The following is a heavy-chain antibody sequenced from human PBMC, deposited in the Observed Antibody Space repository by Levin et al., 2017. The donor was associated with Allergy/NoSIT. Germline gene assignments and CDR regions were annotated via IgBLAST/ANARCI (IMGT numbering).Heavy chain of an antibody. Sequence: GESLKISCAASGFTFSNYWMSWVRQAPGKGLEWVATINEGGSEKYYGDSVKGRFTISRDNDKNSLFLQVNSLRVDDTAVYSCARARYYGPGYFFDSWGQGTLISVSS. CDR3: ARARYYGPGYFFDS. CDR1: GFTFSNYW. CDR2: INEGGSEK. D-gene: IGHD4-17*01. V-gene: IGHV3-7*01. J-gene: IGHJ4*02.